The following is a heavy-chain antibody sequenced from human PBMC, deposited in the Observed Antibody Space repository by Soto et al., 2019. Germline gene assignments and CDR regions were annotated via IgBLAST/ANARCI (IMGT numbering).Heavy chain of an antibody. J-gene: IGHJ6*02. CDR1: GYSFTRYW. CDR2: IDPSDSYT. D-gene: IGHD2-2*01. V-gene: IGHV5-10-1*01. Sequence: GESLKISCKGSGYSFTRYWISWVRQMPGKGLEWMGRIDPSDSYTNYSPSFQGHVTISADKSISTAYLQWSSLKASDTAMYYCARHGDIVVVPAASEKKYYYYYGMDVWGQGTTVTVSS. CDR3: ARHGDIVVVPAASEKKYYYYYGMDV.